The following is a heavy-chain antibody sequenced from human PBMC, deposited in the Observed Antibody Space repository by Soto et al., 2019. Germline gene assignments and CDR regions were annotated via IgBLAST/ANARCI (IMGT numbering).Heavy chain of an antibody. CDR2: IKQDGSEK. Sequence: EVQLVESGGGLVQPGGSLRLSCAASGFTFSNYWMVWVRQAPEKGPEWVATIKQDGSEKYYVDSVKGRFTISRDNTTNSLYLQMNSLRAEDTALYYCARETSADSFWGQGTLVTVSS. V-gene: IGHV3-7*01. J-gene: IGHJ4*02. D-gene: IGHD2-21*01. CDR1: GFTFSNYW. CDR3: ARETSADSF.